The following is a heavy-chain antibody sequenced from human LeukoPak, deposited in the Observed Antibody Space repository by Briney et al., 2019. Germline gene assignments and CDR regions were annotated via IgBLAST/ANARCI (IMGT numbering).Heavy chain of an antibody. CDR3: AKGSYDSSGYYNFDY. D-gene: IGHD3-22*01. Sequence: GGSLRLSCAASGFTFSSYAMSWVRQAPGKGLEWVSAISGSGGSTYYADSVKGRFTISRDNSKNTLYLQMNGLRAEDTAVYYCAKGSYDSSGYYNFDYWGQGTLVTVSS. CDR1: GFTFSSYA. V-gene: IGHV3-23*01. CDR2: ISGSGGST. J-gene: IGHJ4*02.